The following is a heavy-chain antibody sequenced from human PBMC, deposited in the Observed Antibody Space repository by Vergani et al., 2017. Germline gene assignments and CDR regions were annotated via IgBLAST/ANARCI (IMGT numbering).Heavy chain of an antibody. Sequence: QVQLVESGGGLVKPGGSLRLSCAASGFTFSDYYMAWIRQAPGKGLEWLSYISSSSTIYYADSVKGRFTVSRDNAKNSLYLQMNSLRAEDTAVYYCARESVGATAWGQGTLVTVSS. CDR2: ISSSSTI. D-gene: IGHD1-26*01. J-gene: IGHJ4*02. V-gene: IGHV3-11*01. CDR3: ARESVGATA. CDR1: GFTFSDYY.